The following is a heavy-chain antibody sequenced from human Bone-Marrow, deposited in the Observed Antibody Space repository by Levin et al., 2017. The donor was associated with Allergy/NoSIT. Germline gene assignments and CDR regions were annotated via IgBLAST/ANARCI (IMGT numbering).Heavy chain of an antibody. J-gene: IGHJ3*02. D-gene: IGHD3-22*01. CDR1: GFTFSSYS. CDR3: ARDEDSSRYYSLVVAFDI. V-gene: IGHV3-48*02. Sequence: GESLKISCAASGFTFSSYSMNWVRQAPGKGLEWVSYISSSSSTIYYADSVKGRFTISRDNAKKSLYLQMNSLRDEDTAVYYCARDEDSSRYYSLVVAFDIWRQGTMVTVSS. CDR2: ISSSSSTI.